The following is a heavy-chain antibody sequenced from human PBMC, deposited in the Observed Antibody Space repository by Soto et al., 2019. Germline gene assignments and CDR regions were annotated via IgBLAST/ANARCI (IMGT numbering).Heavy chain of an antibody. V-gene: IGHV1-8*01. J-gene: IGHJ6*02. D-gene: IGHD1-20*01. CDR2: MNPNSGNT. CDR1: GYTFTSYD. Sequence: QVQLVQSGAEVKKPGASVKVSCKASGYTFTSYDINWVRQATGQGLEWMGWMNPNSGNTGYAQKFQGRVTMTRNTATSPAYIELGSVRSEDTAVYYCASYNQRGYYGRDGWGQGTTVIVSS. CDR3: ASYNQRGYYGRDG.